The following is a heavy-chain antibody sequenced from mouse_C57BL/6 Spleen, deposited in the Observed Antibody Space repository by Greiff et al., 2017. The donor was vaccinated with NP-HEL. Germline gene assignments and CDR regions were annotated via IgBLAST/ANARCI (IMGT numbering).Heavy chain of an antibody. V-gene: IGHV1-64*01. CDR3: ARRENGSYAMDY. Sequence: QVQLKQPGAELVKPGASVKLSCKASGYTFTSYWMHWVKQRPGQGLEWIGMIHPNSGSTNYNEKFKSKATLTVDKSASTAYMQLSSLTSEDSAVYYCARRENGSYAMDYWGQGTSVTVSS. J-gene: IGHJ4*01. CDR1: GYTFTSYW. CDR2: IHPNSGST.